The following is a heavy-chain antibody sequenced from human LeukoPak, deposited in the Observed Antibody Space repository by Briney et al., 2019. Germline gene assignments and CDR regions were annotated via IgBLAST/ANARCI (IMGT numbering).Heavy chain of an antibody. CDR2: IRSKAYGGTT. V-gene: IGHV3-49*03. Sequence: GGSLRLSCAASGFTFTTYAMSWFRQAPGKGLEWVGFIRSKAYGGTTEYAASVKGRFTISRDDSKSIAYLQMNSLKTEDTAVYYCTRQAGVATPRDYWGQGTLVTVSS. CDR1: GFTFTTYA. CDR3: TRQAGVATPRDY. J-gene: IGHJ4*02. D-gene: IGHD5-12*01.